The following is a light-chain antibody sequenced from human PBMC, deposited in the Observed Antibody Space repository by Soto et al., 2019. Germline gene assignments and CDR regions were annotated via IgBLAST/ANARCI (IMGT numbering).Light chain of an antibody. CDR1: QSLDNW. CDR3: QQAKSFPYT. J-gene: IGKJ2*01. CDR2: ATY. V-gene: IGKV1-12*01. Sequence: DIQMTQSPSSVSASVGDTVTISCRASQSLDNWLAWYQQKPGNATRLLIYATYTLENGVPARFSGSGSGSDVTLTISSLQPEDFATDYCQQAKSFPYTFGPGTKVEI.